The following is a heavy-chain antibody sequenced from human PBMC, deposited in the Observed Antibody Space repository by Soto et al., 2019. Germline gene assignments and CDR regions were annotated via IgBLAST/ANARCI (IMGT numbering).Heavy chain of an antibody. D-gene: IGHD4-17*01. Sequence: LSLTCAVYGGSFSGYYWSWIRQPPGKGLEWIGEINHSGSTNYNPSLKSRVTISVDTSKNQFSLKLSSVTAADTAAYYCARGTTVIYWYFDLWGRGTLVTVSS. J-gene: IGHJ2*01. CDR3: ARGTTVIYWYFDL. CDR2: INHSGST. V-gene: IGHV4-34*01. CDR1: GGSFSGYY.